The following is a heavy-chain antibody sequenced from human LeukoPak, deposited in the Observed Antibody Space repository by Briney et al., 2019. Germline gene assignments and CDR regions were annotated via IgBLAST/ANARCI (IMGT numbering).Heavy chain of an antibody. D-gene: IGHD6-19*01. Sequence: ASVTVSCKASGYTFTNYEIKWVRQAPGQGLEWMGWMNLKSGNTDYAQKFQGRVTMTRNTSISTAYMELSSQRSRDTAVDYCARGSTWQWQVLVPAHGFDRWGQGTLVTVSS. J-gene: IGHJ5*02. CDR2: MNLKSGNT. CDR1: GYTFTNYE. V-gene: IGHV1-8*01. CDR3: ARGSTWQWQVLVPAHGFDR.